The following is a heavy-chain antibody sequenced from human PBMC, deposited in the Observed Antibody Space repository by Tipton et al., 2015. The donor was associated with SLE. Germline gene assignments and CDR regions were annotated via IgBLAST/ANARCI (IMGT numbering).Heavy chain of an antibody. D-gene: IGHD3-10*01. CDR1: GGSISSYY. CDR3: ARAGEGVFDY. Sequence: GLVKPSETLSLTCTVSGGSISSYYWSWIRQPPGKGLEWIGYIYYSGSTNYNPSLKSRVTISVDTSKNQFSLKLSSVTAADTAVYYCARAGEGVFDYWGQGTLVTVSS. J-gene: IGHJ4*02. CDR2: IYYSGST. V-gene: IGHV4-59*08.